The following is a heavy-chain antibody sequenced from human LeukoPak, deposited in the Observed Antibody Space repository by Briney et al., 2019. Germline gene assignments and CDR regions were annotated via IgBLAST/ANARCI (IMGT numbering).Heavy chain of an antibody. J-gene: IGHJ4*02. Sequence: PSETLSLTCTVSGVSISSSSYYWGWIRQPPGKGLEWIGSIYYSGSTYYNPSLKSRVTISVDTSKNQFSLKLSSVTAADTAVYYCAGLVGRYSSGLYYYYFDYWGQGTLVTVSS. V-gene: IGHV4-39*01. CDR3: AGLVGRYSSGLYYYYFDY. D-gene: IGHD3-22*01. CDR1: GVSISSSSYY. CDR2: IYYSGST.